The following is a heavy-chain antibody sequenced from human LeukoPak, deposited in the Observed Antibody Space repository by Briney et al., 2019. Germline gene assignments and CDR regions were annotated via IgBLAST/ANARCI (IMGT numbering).Heavy chain of an antibody. J-gene: IGHJ3*02. CDR2: INHSGSN. Sequence: PAETLCLTCAAYGVTFSGYYLSWVRQPPGKGLEWVGEINHSGSNKYNPSLKSRVTISVDTSKNQFSLKLSSVTAADTAVYYCARRYYDSSGYAAFDIWGQGTMVTVSS. CDR3: ARRYYDSSGYAAFDI. CDR1: GVTFSGYY. D-gene: IGHD3-22*01. V-gene: IGHV4-34*01.